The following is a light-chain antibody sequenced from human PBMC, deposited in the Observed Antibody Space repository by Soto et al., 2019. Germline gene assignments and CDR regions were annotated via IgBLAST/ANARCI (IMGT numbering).Light chain of an antibody. CDR2: DAS. CDR3: HQYGSAPRT. Sequence: EIVLTQSPGTLSLSPGERAALSCRAGQSVTSTYLAWYQQKPGQAPRLLIYDASSRATGIPDRFSGSGSGTDFTLTISRLEPEDFAVYYCHQYGSAPRTFGEGTKLEIK. J-gene: IGKJ4*02. CDR1: QSVTSTY. V-gene: IGKV3-20*01.